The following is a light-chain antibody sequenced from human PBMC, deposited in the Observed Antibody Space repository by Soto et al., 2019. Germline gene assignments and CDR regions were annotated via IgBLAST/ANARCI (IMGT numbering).Light chain of an antibody. CDR2: DAS. V-gene: IGKV1-5*01. J-gene: IGKJ5*01. CDR3: HSRA. CDR1: QTISRW. Sequence: DIQMTQSPSTLSVCVGYRVTITCRAIQTISRWLAWYQQKPGRAPKLLIYDASTLESGVPSRFSGSGSETEFTLTISRLQPDDFATYFCHSRAFGQGTRLEIK.